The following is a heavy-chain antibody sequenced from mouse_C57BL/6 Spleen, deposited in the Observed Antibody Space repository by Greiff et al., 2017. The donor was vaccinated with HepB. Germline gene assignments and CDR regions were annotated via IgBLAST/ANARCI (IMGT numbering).Heavy chain of an antibody. D-gene: IGHD4-1*01. CDR1: GYAFTNYL. V-gene: IGHV1-54*01. J-gene: IGHJ3*01. CDR3: AILAFAY. CDR2: INPGSGGT. Sequence: VKLMESGAELVRPGPSVKVSCKASGYAFTNYLIEWVKQRPGQGLEWIGVINPGSGGTNYNEKFKGKATLTADKSSSTAYMQLSSLTSEDSAVYFCAILAFAYWGQGTLVTVSA.